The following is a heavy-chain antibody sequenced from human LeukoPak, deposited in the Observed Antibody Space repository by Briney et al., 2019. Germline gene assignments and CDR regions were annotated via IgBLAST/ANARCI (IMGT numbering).Heavy chain of an antibody. CDR3: AREVVSIPSYFES. J-gene: IGHJ4*02. D-gene: IGHD2-15*01. V-gene: IGHV3-53*01. CDR2: FYRGEIT. CDR1: GFTVSSSY. Sequence: PGGSLRLSCAASGFTVSSSYMYRVRQAPGKGLEWVSFFYRGEITYYAESVRGRFTISRDISKNTLYLLMNSLIPEDTAVYYCAREVVSIPSYFESWGQGTRVTVSS.